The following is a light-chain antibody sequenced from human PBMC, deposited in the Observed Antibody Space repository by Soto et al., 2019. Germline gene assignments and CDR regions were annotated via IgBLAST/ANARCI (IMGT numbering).Light chain of an antibody. CDR3: HKYNPGLRT. Sequence: TVMTQSPATLSMSPGDRAALSCRASLNVATNMAGYQQKPGQAPRLIIYGASSRATVVPARFTGSGYVKEFNLTINSLQSEDFAVYYCHKYNPGLRTFCRGTRVEV. CDR2: GAS. CDR1: LNVATN. J-gene: IGKJ1*01. V-gene: IGKV3-15*01.